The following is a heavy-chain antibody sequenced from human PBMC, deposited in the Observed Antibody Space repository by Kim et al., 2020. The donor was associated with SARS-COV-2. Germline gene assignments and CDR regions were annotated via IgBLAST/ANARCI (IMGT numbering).Heavy chain of an antibody. J-gene: IGHJ4*02. CDR3: ATSRVFDY. V-gene: IGHV3-11*01. CDR2: INGTGINI. CDR1: GFTFSDYY. Sequence: GGSLRLSCAASGFTFSDYYMSWIRQAPGKGLEWLSSINGTGINIFYRDSVKGRFTISRDNAKNSVFLQMNSLRVDDTAVYYCATSRVFDYWGQGTLVTVSS.